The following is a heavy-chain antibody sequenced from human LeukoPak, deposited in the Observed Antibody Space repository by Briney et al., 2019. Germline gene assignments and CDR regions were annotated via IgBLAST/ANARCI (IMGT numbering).Heavy chain of an antibody. V-gene: IGHV4-59*02. CDR1: GGSVSGYY. D-gene: IGHD3-22*01. J-gene: IGHJ4*02. CDR3: AREHDGSGL. Sequence: SETVSLTCLVSGGSVSGYYWSWVRQPPGKGLEWIGYIYYSGSTIYNPSLKSRVTISIDMSKNQFSLKLTSVTAADTAVYYCAREHDGSGLWGQGTLVTVSS. CDR2: IYYSGST.